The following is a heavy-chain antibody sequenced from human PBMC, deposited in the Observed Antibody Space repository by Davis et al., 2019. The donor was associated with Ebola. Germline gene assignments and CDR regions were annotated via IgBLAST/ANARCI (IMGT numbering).Heavy chain of an antibody. CDR2: ISSSSSYI. V-gene: IGHV3-21*01. Sequence: PGGSLRLSCAASGFPFSSYSMNWVRQAPGQGLEWVSSISSSSSYIYYADSVKGRFTISRDNSKNTLYLQMNSRRAEDTAVYYCARSGMGDDTGSNYYYYYGRDVWGQGTTVTVSS. J-gene: IGHJ6*02. D-gene: IGHD5/OR15-5a*01. CDR3: ARSGMGDDTGSNYYYYYGRDV. CDR1: GFPFSSYS.